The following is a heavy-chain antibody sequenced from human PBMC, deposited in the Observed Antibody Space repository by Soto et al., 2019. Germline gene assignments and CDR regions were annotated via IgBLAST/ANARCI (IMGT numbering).Heavy chain of an antibody. CDR3: AKAGPYRGLDYYYMDV. D-gene: IGHD5-12*01. Sequence: GGSLRLSCAASGFTFDDYAMHWVRQAPGKGLEWVSGISWNSGDIGYADSVRGRFTISRDNAKNSLYLHMDSLRVEDTALYYCAKAGPYRGLDYYYMDVWGKGTTVTVSS. J-gene: IGHJ6*03. CDR1: GFTFDDYA. V-gene: IGHV3-9*01. CDR2: ISWNSGDI.